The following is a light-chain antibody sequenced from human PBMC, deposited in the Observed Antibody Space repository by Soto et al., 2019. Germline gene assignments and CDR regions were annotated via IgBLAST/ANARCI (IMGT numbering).Light chain of an antibody. J-gene: IGLJ2*01. Sequence: QSVLTQPPSVSVAPGQRVTISCTGSSSNIGAGYDVHWYRQLPGTSPKLLIYDNANRPSGVPDRFSGSKSDTSASLAITGLQAEDEADDYCQSYDSSMTAVAFGGGTKLTVL. CDR1: SSNIGAGYD. V-gene: IGLV1-40*01. CDR3: QSYDSSMTAVA. CDR2: DNA.